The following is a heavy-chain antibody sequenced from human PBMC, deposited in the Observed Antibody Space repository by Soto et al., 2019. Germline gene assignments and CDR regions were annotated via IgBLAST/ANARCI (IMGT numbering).Heavy chain of an antibody. J-gene: IGHJ5*02. V-gene: IGHV1-69*05. CDR1: GGTFSSYA. CDR2: IIPIFGTA. Sequence: SVKVSCKASGGTFSSYAISWVRQAPGQGLEWMGGIIPIFGTANYAQKFQGRGTMTRDTSINTVYMELSRLRSDDTAVYYCAKDLTRQLAYWLDPWGQGTQVTVSA. CDR3: AKDLTRQLAYWLDP. D-gene: IGHD6-6*01.